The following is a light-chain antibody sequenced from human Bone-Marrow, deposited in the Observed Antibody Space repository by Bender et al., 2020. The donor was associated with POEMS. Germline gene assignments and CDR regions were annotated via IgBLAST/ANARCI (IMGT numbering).Light chain of an antibody. CDR2: DVT. CDR1: SSDVGGYNY. Sequence: QSALTQPASVSQSPGQSVSISCTGTSSDVGGYNYVSWYQQYPGKAPKLMIYDVTKRPSGVPDRLSGSKSGNTASLTISGLQAEDEADYYCCSYAGTYTPWVFGGGTKLTVL. V-gene: IGLV2-11*01. CDR3: CSYAGTYTPWV. J-gene: IGLJ3*02.